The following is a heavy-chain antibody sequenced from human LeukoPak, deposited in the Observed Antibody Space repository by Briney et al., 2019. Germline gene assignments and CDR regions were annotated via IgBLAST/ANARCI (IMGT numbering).Heavy chain of an antibody. D-gene: IGHD6-13*01. CDR3: ARGGSSFSY. CDR2: INPNSGGT. Sequence: ASVKVSCKASGYTFTSYGISWVRQAPGQGLEWMGWINPNSGGTNYAQKFQGRVTMTRDTSISTAYMELSRLRSDDTAVYYCARGGSSFSYWGQGTLVTVSS. V-gene: IGHV1-2*02. CDR1: GYTFTSYG. J-gene: IGHJ4*02.